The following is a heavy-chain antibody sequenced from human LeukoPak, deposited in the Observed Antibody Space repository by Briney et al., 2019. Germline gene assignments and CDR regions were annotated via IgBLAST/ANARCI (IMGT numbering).Heavy chain of an antibody. J-gene: IGHJ6*03. CDR3: ARVRDIVVVVAATPYYYMDV. D-gene: IGHD2-15*01. Sequence: SETLSLTCAVYGGSFSGYYWSWIRQPPGKGLEWIGEINHSGSTNYNPSLKSRVTISVDTSKNQFSLKLSSVTAADPAVYYCARVRDIVVVVAATPYYYMDVWGKGTTVTVS. V-gene: IGHV4-34*01. CDR2: INHSGST. CDR1: GGSFSGYY.